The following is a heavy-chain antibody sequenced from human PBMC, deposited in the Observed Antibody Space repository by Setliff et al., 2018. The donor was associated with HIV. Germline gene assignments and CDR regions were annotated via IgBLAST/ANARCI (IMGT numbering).Heavy chain of an antibody. D-gene: IGHD3-3*01. CDR2: ISGYNGNT. J-gene: IGHJ6*03. CDR1: GYTFTSYG. Sequence: ASVKVSCKASGYTFTSYGISWVRQAPGQGLEWMGWISGYNGNTHFAQKYQDSISMTTDTSANIAYMELRSLQSDDTAVYYCARIDESITIFGVVSYPMDVWGKGTTVTVSS. CDR3: ARIDESITIFGVVSYPMDV. V-gene: IGHV1-18*01.